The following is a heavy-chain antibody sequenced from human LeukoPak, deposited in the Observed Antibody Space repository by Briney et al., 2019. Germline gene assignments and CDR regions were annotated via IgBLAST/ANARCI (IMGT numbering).Heavy chain of an antibody. CDR2: ISYDGSNK. D-gene: IGHD3-9*01. V-gene: IGHV3-30*04. CDR1: GFTFSSYA. Sequence: PGGSLRLSCAASGFTFSSYAMHWVRQAPGKGLEWVAVISYDGSNKYYADSVKGRFTISRDNSKNTLYLQMNSLRAEDTAVYYCARDITIFPGYYYGMAVWGQGTTVTVSS. CDR3: ARDITIFPGYYYGMAV. J-gene: IGHJ6*02.